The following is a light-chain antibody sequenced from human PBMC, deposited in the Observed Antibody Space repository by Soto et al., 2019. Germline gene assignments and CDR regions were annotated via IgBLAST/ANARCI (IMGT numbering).Light chain of an antibody. CDR3: SSYTTRSTEV. J-gene: IGLJ1*01. CDR2: DVT. V-gene: IGLV2-14*03. CDR1: SSDVGAFNY. Sequence: QSALTQPASVSGSPGQSISISCIGTSSDVGAFNYVSWYQHHPGKAPQLIIYDVTSRPSGVSNRFSASKSGNTASLTISGLQSEDEADYYCSSYTTRSTEVFGTGTKLTVL.